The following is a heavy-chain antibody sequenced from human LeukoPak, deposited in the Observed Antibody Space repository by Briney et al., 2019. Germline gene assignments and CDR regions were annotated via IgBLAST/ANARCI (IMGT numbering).Heavy chain of an antibody. Sequence: GSLRLSWSASAFGFSHHAISLGRQASGEGLELVSAISGSGGSTYYADSVKGRFTISRDNSKNTLYLQMNSLRAEDTAVYYCAKDRGDGSYYFDYWGQGTLVTVSS. D-gene: IGHD1-26*01. V-gene: IGHV3-23*01. CDR2: ISGSGGST. J-gene: IGHJ4*02. CDR1: AFGFSHHA. CDR3: AKDRGDGSYYFDY.